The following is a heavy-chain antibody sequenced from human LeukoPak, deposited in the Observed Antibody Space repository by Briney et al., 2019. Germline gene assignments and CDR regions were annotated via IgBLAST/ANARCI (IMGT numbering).Heavy chain of an antibody. D-gene: IGHD3-16*01. CDR1: KFTFSDYY. V-gene: IGHV3-11*01. Sequence: PGGSLRLSCAASKFTFSDYYMSWIRQAPGKGLEWVSYISSSGSTIYYADSVKGRFTISRDNAKNSLYLQMNSLRAEDTAMYYCARGRPLGANFWVYWGQGTLVTVSS. J-gene: IGHJ4*02. CDR2: ISSSGSTI. CDR3: ARGRPLGANFWVY.